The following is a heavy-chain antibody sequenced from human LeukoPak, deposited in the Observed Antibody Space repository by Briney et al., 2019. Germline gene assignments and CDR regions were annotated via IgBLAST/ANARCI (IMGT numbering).Heavy chain of an antibody. J-gene: IGHJ6*03. Sequence: PSETLSLTCAVYGGSFSGYYWSWIRQPPGKGLEWIGEINHSGSTNYNPSLKSRVTISVDTSKNQFSLKLSSVTAADTAVYYCARGLGYCTNGVCYYYYMDVWCEGTTVTVSS. CDR2: INHSGST. CDR1: GGSFSGYY. D-gene: IGHD2-8*01. CDR3: ARGLGYCTNGVCYYYYMDV. V-gene: IGHV4-34*01.